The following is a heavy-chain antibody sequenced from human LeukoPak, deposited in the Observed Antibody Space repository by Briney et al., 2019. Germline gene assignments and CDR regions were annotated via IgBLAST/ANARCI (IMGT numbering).Heavy chain of an antibody. CDR2: IYSGGST. V-gene: IGHV3-66*01. J-gene: IGHJ6*02. D-gene: IGHD5-24*01. CDR3: ARDRGRDGYNVYYGMDV. CDR1: GFTVSSNY. Sequence: GGSLRLSCAASGFTVSSNYMSWVRQAPGKGLEWVSVIYSGGSTYYADSVKGRFTISRDNSKNTLYLQMNSLRAEDTAVYYCARDRGRDGYNVYYGMDVWGQGTTVTVCS.